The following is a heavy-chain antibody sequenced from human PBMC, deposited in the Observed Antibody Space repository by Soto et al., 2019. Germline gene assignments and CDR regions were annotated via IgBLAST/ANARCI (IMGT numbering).Heavy chain of an antibody. CDR2: IYYSGST. D-gene: IGHD6-13*01. CDR3: ARAQGSSSWYVDHYFDD. V-gene: IGHV4-31*03. CDR1: GGSISSGGYY. Sequence: PSETLSLTCTVSGGSISSGGYYWSWIRQHPGKGLEWIGYIYYSGSTYYNPSLKSRVTISVDTSKNQFSLKLSSVTAADTAVYYCARAQGSSSWYVDHYFDDWGQGTRVTVAS. J-gene: IGHJ4*02.